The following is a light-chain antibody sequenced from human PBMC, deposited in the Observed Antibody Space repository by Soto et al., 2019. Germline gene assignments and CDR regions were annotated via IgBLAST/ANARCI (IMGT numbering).Light chain of an antibody. CDR3: HQDYNLPWT. Sequence: ERVMSQSAATLSVSPGERATHPCRASQSVSSNLAWYQQKPGQVPRLLIYGASTRATGIPARFSGSGSGTDFTLTISSLQPEDFAVYYCHQDYNLPWTFYQGTKVDIK. V-gene: IGKV3-15*01. CDR1: QSVSSN. J-gene: IGKJ1*01. CDR2: GAS.